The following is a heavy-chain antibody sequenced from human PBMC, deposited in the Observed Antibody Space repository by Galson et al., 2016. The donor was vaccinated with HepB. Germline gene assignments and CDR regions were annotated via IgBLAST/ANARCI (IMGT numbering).Heavy chain of an antibody. J-gene: IGHJ4*02. CDR1: GFTVSSNY. Sequence: SLRLSCAASGFTVSSNYISWVRQTPGKGLEWVSDIRGSGGSPYYADSVLGRFTITRDNSKNTLYLQMNSLRAEDTALYYCAKAKDRGCDSGCLDNWGQGTLVIVSS. CDR3: AKAKDRGCDSGCLDN. D-gene: IGHD6-19*01. CDR2: IRGSGGSP. V-gene: IGHV3-23*01.